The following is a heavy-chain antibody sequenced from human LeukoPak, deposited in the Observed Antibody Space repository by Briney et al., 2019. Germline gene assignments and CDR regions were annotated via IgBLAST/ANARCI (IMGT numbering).Heavy chain of an antibody. CDR1: GYTFTSYY. CDR2: INPSGGST. D-gene: IGHD3-10*01. CDR3: ARVRLWFGDPRDGMDV. V-gene: IGHV1-46*01. Sequence: ASVTVSCTASGYTFTSYYMHWVRQAPGQGLEWMGIINPSGGSTSYAQKFQGRVTMTRDTSISTAYMELSRLRSDDTAVYYCARVRLWFGDPRDGMDVWGQGTTVTVSS. J-gene: IGHJ6*02.